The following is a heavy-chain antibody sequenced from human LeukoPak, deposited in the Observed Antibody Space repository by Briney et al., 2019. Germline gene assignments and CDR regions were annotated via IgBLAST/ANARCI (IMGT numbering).Heavy chain of an antibody. CDR1: GYTFSTYW. Sequence: GGSLRLSCAASGYTFSTYWMSWVRQAPGKGLEWVANIKQDGSEKYYVDSVKGRFTISRDNAKNSLYLQMNSLRAEDTAVYYCARDHCGGDWLCPDSWFDPWGQGTLVTVSS. CDR3: ARDHCGGDWLCPDSWFDP. V-gene: IGHV3-7*01. J-gene: IGHJ5*02. CDR2: IKQDGSEK. D-gene: IGHD2-21*01.